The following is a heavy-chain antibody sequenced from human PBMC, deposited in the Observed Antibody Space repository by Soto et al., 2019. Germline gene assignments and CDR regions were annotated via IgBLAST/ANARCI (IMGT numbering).Heavy chain of an antibody. CDR3: ARVGMATEISYYFDY. V-gene: IGHV4-31*03. Sequence: QVQLQESGPGLVKPSQTLSLTCTVSGGSISSGGYYWSWIRQHPGKGLEWIGYIYYSGSTYYNPSLKSRVTISLDTSKNQFSLKLSSVTAADTAVYYCARVGMATEISYYFDYWGQGTLVTVSS. D-gene: IGHD3-16*02. CDR2: IYYSGST. J-gene: IGHJ4*02. CDR1: GGSISSGGYY.